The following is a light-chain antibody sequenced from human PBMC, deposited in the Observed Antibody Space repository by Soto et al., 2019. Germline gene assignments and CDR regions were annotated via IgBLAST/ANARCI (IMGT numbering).Light chain of an antibody. CDR2: DVT. Sequence: QSALTQPASVSGSPGQSITISCTGTGSDVGSYNRVSWYHQPPGTAPKFIIYDVTNRPSGVPDRFSGSKSGKTAYLTISWLQAEDEGDYYCGSWISSGVVFGGGTKLTVL. CDR1: GSDVGSYNR. J-gene: IGLJ2*01. CDR3: GSWISSGVV. V-gene: IGLV2-18*02.